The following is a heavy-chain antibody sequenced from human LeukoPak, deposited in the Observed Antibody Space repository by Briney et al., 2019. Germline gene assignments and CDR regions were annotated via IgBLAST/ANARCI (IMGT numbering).Heavy chain of an antibody. Sequence: GGSLRLSCAASGFTFSSYSMNWVRQAPGKGLEWVSSISSSSSYIYYADSVKGRFTISRDNAKNSLYLQMNSLRAEDTAVYYCARGTYCISTSCPFDYWGQGTLVTVSS. CDR2: ISSSSSYI. V-gene: IGHV3-21*01. J-gene: IGHJ4*02. CDR1: GFTFSSYS. D-gene: IGHD2-2*01. CDR3: ARGTYCISTSCPFDY.